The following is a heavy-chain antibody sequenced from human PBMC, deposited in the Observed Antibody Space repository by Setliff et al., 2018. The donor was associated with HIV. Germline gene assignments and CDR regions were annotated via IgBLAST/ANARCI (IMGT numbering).Heavy chain of an antibody. V-gene: IGHV1-8*02. J-gene: IGHJ4*02. CDR1: GYTFTSYD. CDR3: ARVSGYSYGWAIDY. D-gene: IGHD5-18*01. Sequence: AASVKVSCKASGYTFTSYDINWVRQATGQGLEWMAWMNPNSGNSGYAQKFHGRLTMTRDTSRGTAHMELRSLRSDDTAVYYCARVSGYSYGWAIDYWGQGTLVTVSS. CDR2: MNPNSGNS.